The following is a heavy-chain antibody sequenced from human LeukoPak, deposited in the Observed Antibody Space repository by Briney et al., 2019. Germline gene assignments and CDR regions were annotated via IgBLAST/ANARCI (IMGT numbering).Heavy chain of an antibody. CDR1: GFTFSSYW. D-gene: IGHD3-3*01. V-gene: IGHV3-74*01. CDR2: INSDGSST. CDR3: ARGGYDLWSGYSSYYYYGMDV. J-gene: IGHJ6*02. Sequence: GGSLRLSCAASGFTFSSYWMHWVRQAPGKGLVWVSRINSDGSSTSYADSVKGRFTISRDNAKNTLYLQMNSLRAEDTAVYYCARGGYDLWSGYSSYYYYGMDVWGQGTTVTVSS.